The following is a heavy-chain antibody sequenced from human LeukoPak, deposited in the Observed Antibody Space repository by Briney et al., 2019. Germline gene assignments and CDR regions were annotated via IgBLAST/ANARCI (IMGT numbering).Heavy chain of an antibody. CDR2: IYYSGST. CDR3: ARVALEYSSSSGWGYYYYMDV. V-gene: IGHV4-59*01. Sequence: SETLSLTCTVSGGSISSYYWSWIRQPPGKGLEWIGYIYYSGSTNYNPSLKSRVTISVDTSKNQFSLKLSSVTAADTAVYYCARVALEYSSSSGWGYYYYMDVWGKGTTVTVSS. J-gene: IGHJ6*03. D-gene: IGHD6-6*01. CDR1: GGSISSYY.